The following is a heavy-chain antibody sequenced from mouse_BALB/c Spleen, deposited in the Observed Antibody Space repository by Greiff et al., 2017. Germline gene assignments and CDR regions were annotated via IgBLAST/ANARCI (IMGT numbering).Heavy chain of an antibody. D-gene: IGHD2-4*01. J-gene: IGHJ2*01. CDR1: GYSFTGYY. CDR2: INPYNGAT. CDR3: ARGGDYRYFDY. Sequence: VQLQQSGPELVKPGASVKISCKASGYSFTGYYMHWVKQSHVKSLEWIGRINPYNGATSYNQNFKDKASLTVDKSSSTAYMELHSLTSEDSAVYDCARGGDYRYFDYWGQGTTHAVPS. V-gene: IGHV1-31*01.